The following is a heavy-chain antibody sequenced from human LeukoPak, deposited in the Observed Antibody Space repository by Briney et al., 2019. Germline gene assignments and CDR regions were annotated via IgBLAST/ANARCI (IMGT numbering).Heavy chain of an antibody. CDR3: ARILDRDA. CDR1: NASFRDYS. J-gene: IGHJ3*01. V-gene: IGHV4-34*01. CDR2: IYHSGST. D-gene: IGHD3-22*01. Sequence: SETLSLTCTVYNASFRDYSWSWIRQPPGKGLEWIGSIYHSGSTYYNPSLKSRVTISVDTSKNQFSLSLSAVTAADTATYYCARILDRDAWGQGTLVTVSP.